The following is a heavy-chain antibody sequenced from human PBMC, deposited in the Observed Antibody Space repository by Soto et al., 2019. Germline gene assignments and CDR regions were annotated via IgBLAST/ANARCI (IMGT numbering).Heavy chain of an antibody. D-gene: IGHD3-3*01. Sequence: HPGGSLRLSCAASGFTFDDYAMHWVRQAPGKGLEWVSGISWNSGSIGYADSVKGRFTISRDNAKNSLYLQMNSLRAEDTALYYCAKGPIFGVAPTSYGMDVWGQGTTVTVSS. V-gene: IGHV3-9*01. J-gene: IGHJ6*02. CDR2: ISWNSGSI. CDR3: AKGPIFGVAPTSYGMDV. CDR1: GFTFDDYA.